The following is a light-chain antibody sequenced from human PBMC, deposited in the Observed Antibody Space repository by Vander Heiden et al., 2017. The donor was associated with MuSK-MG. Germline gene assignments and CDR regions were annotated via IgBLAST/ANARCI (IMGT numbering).Light chain of an antibody. CDR1: QSVSSN. CDR2: GAS. V-gene: IGKV3-15*01. CDR3: QQYNNWRGT. Sequence: EIVMTQSPATLSVSPGERATLSCRASQSVSSNLAWYQRKPGQAPVLLIYGASTRATGIPARFSGSGSGTEFTLTISSLQSEDVAVYYCQQYNNWRGTFGQGTMVEIK. J-gene: IGKJ1*01.